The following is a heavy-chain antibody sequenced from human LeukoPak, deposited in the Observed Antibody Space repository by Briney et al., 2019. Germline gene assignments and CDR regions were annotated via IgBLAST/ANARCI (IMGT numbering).Heavy chain of an antibody. CDR2: INEDGSVK. CDR3: MAESSAPWEGY. CDR1: GFTFSRRW. D-gene: IGHD1-26*01. J-gene: IGHJ4*02. V-gene: IGHV3-7*01. Sequence: GGSLRLSCVASGFTFSRRWMDWVRQVPGKGLEWVANINEDGSVKNYVDSVRGRFTVSRDNAQNSLYLQMNSLRAEDTAVYYCMAESSAPWEGYWGQGALVTVSS.